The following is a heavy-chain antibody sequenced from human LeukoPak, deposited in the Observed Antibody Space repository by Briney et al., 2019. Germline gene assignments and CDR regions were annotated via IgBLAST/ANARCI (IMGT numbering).Heavy chain of an antibody. V-gene: IGHV4-59*11. CDR2: IYYSGST. CDR3: ARSGDSSGYYSYYFDY. J-gene: IGHJ4*02. Sequence: SETLSLTCTVSGGSISSHYWSWIRQPPGKGLEWIGYIYYSGSTNYNPSLKSRVTISVDTSKNQFSLKLSSVTAADTAVYYCARSGDSSGYYSYYFDYWGQGTLVTVSS. CDR1: GGSISSHY. D-gene: IGHD3-22*01.